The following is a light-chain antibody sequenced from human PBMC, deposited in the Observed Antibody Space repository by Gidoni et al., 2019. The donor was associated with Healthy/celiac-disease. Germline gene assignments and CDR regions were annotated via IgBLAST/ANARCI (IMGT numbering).Light chain of an antibody. V-gene: IGKV1-33*01. J-gene: IGKJ4*01. CDR3: QQYDNLPLLT. CDR2: DAS. Sequence: DIQMTQSPSSLSASVGDRVTITCQASQDISNYLHWYQQKPGKAPKLLIYDASKLETGVPSRFSGSGSGTDFTFTISSLQPEDIATYYCQQYDNLPLLTFGGGTKVEIK. CDR1: QDISNY.